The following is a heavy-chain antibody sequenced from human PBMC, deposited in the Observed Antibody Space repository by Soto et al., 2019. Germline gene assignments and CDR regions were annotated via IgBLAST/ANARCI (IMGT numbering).Heavy chain of an antibody. CDR3: AKDKDNWNYVDWFDP. V-gene: IGHV3-23*01. CDR1: GFSVSSYA. D-gene: IGHD1-7*01. CDR2: ISGSGGST. Sequence: PXGSLRLSCAASGFSVSSYAMSWVRQAPGKGLEWVSAISGSGGSTYYADSVKGRFTISRDNSKNTLYLQMNSLRAEDTAVYYCAKDKDNWNYVDWFDPWGQGTLVTVSS. J-gene: IGHJ5*02.